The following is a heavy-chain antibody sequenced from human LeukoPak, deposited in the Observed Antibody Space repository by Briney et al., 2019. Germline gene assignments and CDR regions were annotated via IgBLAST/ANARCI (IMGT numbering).Heavy chain of an antibody. Sequence: TSETLSLTCTVSGGSISSYYWSWIRQPPGKRLEWIGYSYYSGSTNYNPSLKSRVTISVDTSKNQFSLKLSSVTAADTAVYYCARSNYVWGSYRPRQSDAFDIWGQGTMVTVSS. CDR3: ARSNYVWGSYRPRQSDAFDI. J-gene: IGHJ3*02. D-gene: IGHD3-16*02. V-gene: IGHV4-59*01. CDR2: SYYSGST. CDR1: GGSISSYY.